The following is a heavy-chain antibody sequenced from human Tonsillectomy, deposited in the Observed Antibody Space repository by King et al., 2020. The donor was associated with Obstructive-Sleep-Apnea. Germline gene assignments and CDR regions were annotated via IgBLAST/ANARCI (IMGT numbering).Heavy chain of an antibody. CDR2: IYYSGTT. Sequence: QLQESGPGLVKPSETLSLTCTVSGGSISSYYWSWIRQPPGKGLEWIGYIYYSGTTNYNPSLKSRAISVDTSKNQFSLKLSSVTAADTAVYYCARSGVVVAATGWYFDLWGRGTLVTVSS. V-gene: IGHV4-59*01. D-gene: IGHD2-15*01. CDR1: GGSISSYY. J-gene: IGHJ2*01. CDR3: ARSGVVVAATGWYFDL.